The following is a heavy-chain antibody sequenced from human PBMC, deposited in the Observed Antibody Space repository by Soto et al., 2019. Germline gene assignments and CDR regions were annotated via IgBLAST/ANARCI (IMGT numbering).Heavy chain of an antibody. Sequence: GGSLRLSCAASGFTCRNSGTTWVRQAPGKGMEWVPNINRDGSDSYCVDSLKGRFSISRDNAKSLVYLQMNSLRAEDTAIYYCAHLWVVEADDFDYWGQGTLVTVSS. J-gene: IGHJ4*02. V-gene: IGHV3-7*03. CDR1: GFTCRNSG. D-gene: IGHD2-15*01. CDR3: AHLWVVEADDFDY. CDR2: INRDGSDS.